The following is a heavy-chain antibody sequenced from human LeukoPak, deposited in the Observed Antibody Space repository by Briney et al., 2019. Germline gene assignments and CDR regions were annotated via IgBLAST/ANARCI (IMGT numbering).Heavy chain of an antibody. Sequence: SETLSLTCTVSGGSVSSGSYYWSWIRQPPGKGLEWIGYIYYSGSTNYNPSLKSRVTISVDTSKNQFSLKLSSVTAADTAVYYCARDQGNSYGGGGHIGYWGQGTLVTVSS. CDR1: GGSVSSGSYY. CDR2: IYYSGST. V-gene: IGHV4-61*01. D-gene: IGHD5-18*01. CDR3: ARDQGNSYGGGGHIGY. J-gene: IGHJ4*02.